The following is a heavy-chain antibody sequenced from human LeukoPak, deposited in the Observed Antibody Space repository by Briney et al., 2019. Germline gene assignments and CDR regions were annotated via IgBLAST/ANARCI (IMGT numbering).Heavy chain of an antibody. CDR1: GFTFSNYE. D-gene: IGHD5-18*01. V-gene: IGHV3-48*03. CDR3: ARVRSGYSHENYFDY. Sequence: GGSLRLSCAASGFTFSNYEMNWVRQAPGKGLEWVSYISGSGSTIHYADSVKGRLTISRDNAKDSLYLQMNSLRAEDTAVYYCARVRSGYSHENYFDYWGQGTLVTVSS. J-gene: IGHJ4*02. CDR2: ISGSGSTI.